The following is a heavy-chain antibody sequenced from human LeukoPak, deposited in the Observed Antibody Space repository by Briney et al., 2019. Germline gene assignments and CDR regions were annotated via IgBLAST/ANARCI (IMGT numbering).Heavy chain of an antibody. CDR2: ISSSSSYI. V-gene: IGHV3-21*01. D-gene: IGHD2-15*01. CDR1: GFTFSSYT. J-gene: IGHJ4*02. Sequence: GGSLRLSCAASGFTFSSYTMNWVRQAPGKGLEWVSSISSSSSYIYYADSVKGRFTISRDNAKNSLYLQMNSLRAEDTAVYYCAGGVVVAATRHWGQGTLVTVSS. CDR3: AGGVVVAATRH.